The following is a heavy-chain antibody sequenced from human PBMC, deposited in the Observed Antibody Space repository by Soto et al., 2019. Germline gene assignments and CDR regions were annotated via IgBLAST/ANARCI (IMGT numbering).Heavy chain of an antibody. Sequence: LSLTCTVSGGSISSGDYYWSWIRQPPGKGLEWIGYIYYSGSTYYNPSLKSRVTISVDTSKNQFSLKLSSVTAADTAVYYCARVKGRRPKYYYDSSGYYYPDYWGQGTLVTVSS. V-gene: IGHV4-30-4*01. CDR1: GGSISSGDYY. CDR2: IYYSGST. CDR3: ARVKGRRPKYYYDSSGYYYPDY. J-gene: IGHJ4*02. D-gene: IGHD3-22*01.